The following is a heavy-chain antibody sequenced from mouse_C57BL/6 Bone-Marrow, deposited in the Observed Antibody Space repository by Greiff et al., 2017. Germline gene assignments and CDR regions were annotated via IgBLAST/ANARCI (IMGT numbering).Heavy chain of an antibody. V-gene: IGHV1-82*01. CDR3: ARWDYGRSYGYFDV. Sequence: VHLVESGPELVKPGASVKISCKASGYAFSSSWMNWVKQRPGKGLEWIGRIYPGDGDTNYNGKFKGKATLTADKSSSTAYMQLSSLTSEDSAVYFWARWDYGRSYGYFDVWGTGTTVTVSS. D-gene: IGHD1-1*01. CDR1: GYAFSSSW. J-gene: IGHJ1*03. CDR2: IYPGDGDT.